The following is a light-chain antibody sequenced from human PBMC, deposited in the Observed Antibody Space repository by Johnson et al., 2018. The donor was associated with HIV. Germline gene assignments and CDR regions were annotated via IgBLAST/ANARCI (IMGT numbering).Light chain of an antibody. CDR2: ENN. V-gene: IGLV1-51*02. J-gene: IGLJ1*01. CDR1: SSDMGNYA. Sequence: QSVLTQPPSVSAAPGQKVTISCSGSSSDMGNYAVSWYQQLPGTAPKLLIYENNKRPSGIPDRFSGSKYGTSATLGITGLQTGDEADYYCGTWDSSLSAGVFGTGTKVTVL. CDR3: GTWDSSLSAGV.